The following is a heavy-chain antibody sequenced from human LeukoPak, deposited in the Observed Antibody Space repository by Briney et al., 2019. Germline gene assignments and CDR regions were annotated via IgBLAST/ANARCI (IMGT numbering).Heavy chain of an antibody. J-gene: IGHJ6*02. CDR1: GGSISSYY. CDR2: IYYSGGT. D-gene: IGHD6-13*01. Sequence: SETLSLTCTVSGGSISSYYWSWIRQPPGKRLEWIGYIYYSGGTNYNPSLKSRVTISVDTSKNQFSLKLSSVTAADTAVYYCARRVAAAGTGGYGMDVWGQGTTVTVSS. V-gene: IGHV4-59*01. CDR3: ARRVAAAGTGGYGMDV.